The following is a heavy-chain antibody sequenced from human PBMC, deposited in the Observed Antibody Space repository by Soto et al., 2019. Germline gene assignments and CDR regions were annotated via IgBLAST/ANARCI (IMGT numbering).Heavy chain of an antibody. Sequence: QVHLVESGGGVVQPGRSLRLACAVSGFRFSDYGMHWVRQAPGKGLEWVAVISNDGSKKYYGDSVQGRFTISRDDSKSTVYVQMDSLKPEDRAVYYCAKTRRCYDMFFYGLDVWGQGTTVTVSS. J-gene: IGHJ6*02. V-gene: IGHV3-30*18. D-gene: IGHD2-15*01. CDR2: ISNDGSKK. CDR1: GFRFSDYG. CDR3: AKTRRCYDMFFYGLDV.